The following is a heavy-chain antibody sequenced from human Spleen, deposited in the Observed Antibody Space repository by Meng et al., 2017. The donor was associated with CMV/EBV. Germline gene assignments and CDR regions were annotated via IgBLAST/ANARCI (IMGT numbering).Heavy chain of an antibody. V-gene: IGHV1-2*02. CDR3: ARGVMDKPMARRGARDFFDP. Sequence: ASVKVSCKASGYIFTDYYIHWVRQAPGQGLEWMGWINPNSGGTNYAQKFQGRVTMTRDTSISTSYLELSRLRFDDAAVFYCARGVMDKPMARRGARDFFDPWGQGTLVTVSS. CDR1: GYIFTDYY. D-gene: IGHD5-18*01. CDR2: INPNSGGT. J-gene: IGHJ5*02.